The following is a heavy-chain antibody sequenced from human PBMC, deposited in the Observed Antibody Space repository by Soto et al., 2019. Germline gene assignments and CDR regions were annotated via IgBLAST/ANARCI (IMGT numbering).Heavy chain of an antibody. CDR3: AKFEGHPLEYWYLEF. CDR1: GFTCAYA. J-gene: IGHJ2*01. CDR2: IHGGGGAT. V-gene: IGHV3-23*01. Sequence: VQLLESGGGLVQPGGSLRLSCAASGFTCAYAMGWVRQAPGKGLEWVSTIHGGGGATHYADSVKGRFTISRDDSKNTLYAQMNSLRAEDTAVYYCAKFEGHPLEYWYLEFWGRGTLVTVSS. D-gene: IGHD1-1*01.